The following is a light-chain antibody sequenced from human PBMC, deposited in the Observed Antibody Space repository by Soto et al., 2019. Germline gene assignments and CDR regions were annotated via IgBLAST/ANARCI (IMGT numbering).Light chain of an antibody. CDR3: SSYTSSSTLV. CDR2: EVS. Sequence: QSALTQPASVSGSPGQSITISCTGTSSDVGGYNYVSWYQQHPGKAPKLMIYEVSNRPSGVSNRFSGSKSGNTASLTISGLHAEDEADYYCSSYTSSSTLVFGTRTKLTVL. V-gene: IGLV2-14*01. J-gene: IGLJ1*01. CDR1: SSDVGGYNY.